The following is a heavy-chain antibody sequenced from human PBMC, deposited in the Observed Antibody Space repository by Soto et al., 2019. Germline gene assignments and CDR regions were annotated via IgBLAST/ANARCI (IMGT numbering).Heavy chain of an antibody. V-gene: IGHV4-30-4*01. Sequence: PSETLSLTCTVSGGSISSGDYYWSWIRQPPGKGLEWIGYIYYSGSTYYNPSLKSRVTISVDTSKNQFSLKLSSVTAADTAVYYCARDRYYDGSGYGGMDVWGQGTTVTVSS. J-gene: IGHJ6*02. CDR3: ARDRYYDGSGYGGMDV. D-gene: IGHD3-22*01. CDR1: GGSISSGDYY. CDR2: IYYSGST.